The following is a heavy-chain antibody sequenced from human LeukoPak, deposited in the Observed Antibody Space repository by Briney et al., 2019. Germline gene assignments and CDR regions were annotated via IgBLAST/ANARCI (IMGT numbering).Heavy chain of an antibody. D-gene: IGHD6-19*01. CDR2: IYYSGST. CDR3: ARRNRAVAGTKEYYFDY. CDR1: GGSISSYY. Sequence: PSETLSLTCTVSGGSISSYYWSWIRQPPVKGLEWIGYIYYSGSTNYNPSLKSRVTISVDTSKNQFSLKLSSVTAADTAVYYCARRNRAVAGTKEYYFDYWGQGTLVTVSS. V-gene: IGHV4-59*08. J-gene: IGHJ4*02.